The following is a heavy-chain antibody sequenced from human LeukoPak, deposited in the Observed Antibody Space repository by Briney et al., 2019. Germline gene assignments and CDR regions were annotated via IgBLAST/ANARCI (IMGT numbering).Heavy chain of an antibody. J-gene: IGHJ5*02. CDR2: IIPIFGTA. Sequence: ASVKVSCKASGSTFSSYAISWVRQAPGQGLEWMGGIIPIFGTANYAQKFQGRVTITTDESTSTAYMELSSLRSEDTAVYYCARDRGYSYGPLNWFDPWGQGTLVTVSS. CDR1: GSTFSSYA. CDR3: ARDRGYSYGPLNWFDP. V-gene: IGHV1-69*05. D-gene: IGHD5-18*01.